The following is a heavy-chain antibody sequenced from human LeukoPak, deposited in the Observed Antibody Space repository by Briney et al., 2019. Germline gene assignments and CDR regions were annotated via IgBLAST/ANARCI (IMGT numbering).Heavy chain of an antibody. J-gene: IGHJ4*02. Sequence: PSQTLSLTCAVSGGSIRSGGYSWSWIRQPPGKGLEWIGYISYSGSTNYNPSLKSRVTISVDTSRNQFSLKLSSVTAADTAIYYWARQFGSSTALQYWGQGTLVTVSS. CDR3: ARQFGSSTALQY. CDR2: ISYSGST. CDR1: GGSIRSGGYS. V-gene: IGHV4-30-4*07. D-gene: IGHD2-2*01.